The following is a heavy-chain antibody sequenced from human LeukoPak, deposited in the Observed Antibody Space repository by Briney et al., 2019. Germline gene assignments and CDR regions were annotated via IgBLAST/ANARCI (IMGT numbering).Heavy chain of an antibody. CDR2: IYPGDSDT. V-gene: IGHV5-51*01. CDR1: GYRFSSNW. Sequence: GESLKISCKGSGYRFSSNWSAWVRQMPGKGLEWMGIIYPGDSDTRYSSSFQGQVTMSADKSITTAYLQWSSLKASDTAMYYCARGYCSGGSCYDDYWGQGTLVTVSA. J-gene: IGHJ4*02. D-gene: IGHD2-15*01. CDR3: ARGYCSGGSCYDDY.